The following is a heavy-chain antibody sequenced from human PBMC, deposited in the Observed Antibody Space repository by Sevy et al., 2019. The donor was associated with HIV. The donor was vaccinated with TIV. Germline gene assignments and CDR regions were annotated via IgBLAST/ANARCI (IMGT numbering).Heavy chain of an antibody. CDR3: ARGGYYTGYYFDY. CDR2: IYSCGST. V-gene: IGHV3-66*02. Sequence: GGSLRLSCAASGFTVSSNYMSWVRQAPGKGLEWVSVIYSCGSTYYADSVKGRFTISRDNSKNTLYLQMNSLRAEDTAVYYCARGGYYTGYYFDYWGQGTLVTVSS. D-gene: IGHD3-3*01. CDR1: GFTVSSNY. J-gene: IGHJ4*02.